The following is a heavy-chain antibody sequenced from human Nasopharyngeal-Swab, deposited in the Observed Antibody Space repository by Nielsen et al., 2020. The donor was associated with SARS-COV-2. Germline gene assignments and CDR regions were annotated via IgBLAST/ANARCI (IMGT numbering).Heavy chain of an antibody. J-gene: IGHJ4*02. D-gene: IGHD6-19*01. CDR3: ARDPPLGGGIAVAGFDY. CDR2: IHYTGYT. Sequence: WIRQPPGKGLEWIGYIHYTGYTFYNPSLESRLIISLDTSQNQFSLRLSSVTAADTAAYYCARDPPLGGGIAVAGFDYWGQGTLVTVSS. V-gene: IGHV4-31*02.